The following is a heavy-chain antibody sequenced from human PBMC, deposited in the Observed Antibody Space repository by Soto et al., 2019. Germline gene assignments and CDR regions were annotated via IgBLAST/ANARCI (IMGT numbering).Heavy chain of an antibody. CDR2: ISDSGRT. J-gene: IGHJ4*02. V-gene: IGHV4-59*01. CDR1: GGSISSYY. D-gene: IGHD6-13*01. CDR3: ARGHSNTWFYFDY. Sequence: SETLSLTCTVSGGSISSYYWSWIRQPPGKGLESIGYISDSGRTNYNPSLKSRVTISVNTSKNQFSLKLNSVTAADTAVYYCARGHSNTWFYFDYWGQGTLVTVSS.